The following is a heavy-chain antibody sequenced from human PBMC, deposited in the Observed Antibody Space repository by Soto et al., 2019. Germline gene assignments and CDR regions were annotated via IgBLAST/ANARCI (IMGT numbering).Heavy chain of an antibody. CDR3: ARDIRGYSRAFDY. J-gene: IGHJ4*02. CDR2: IYSSGST. V-gene: IGHV4-61*01. Sequence: SXTLSLTCTVSGDSVSSYNYYWTWIRQPPGKGLEWIGYIYSSGSTNYNPSLKSRVTISLDTSNNQFSLKLTSVTAADTAIYYCARDIRGYSRAFDYWGQGTLVTVSS. D-gene: IGHD5-18*01. CDR1: GDSVSSYNYY.